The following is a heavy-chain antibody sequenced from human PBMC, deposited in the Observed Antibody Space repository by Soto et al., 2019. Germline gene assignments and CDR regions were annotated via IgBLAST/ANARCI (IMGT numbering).Heavy chain of an antibody. V-gene: IGHV5-51*01. CDR2: IYPGDSDT. CDR1: GYSFTSYW. Sequence: PGQSLKISCKGSGYSFTSYWIGWMRQMPGKGLEWMGIIYPGDSDTRYSPSFQGQVTISADKSISTACLQWSSLKASDTAMYYCARHHCSSTSCYSDIWGQGTMVTVSS. D-gene: IGHD2-2*01. J-gene: IGHJ3*02. CDR3: ARHHCSSTSCYSDI.